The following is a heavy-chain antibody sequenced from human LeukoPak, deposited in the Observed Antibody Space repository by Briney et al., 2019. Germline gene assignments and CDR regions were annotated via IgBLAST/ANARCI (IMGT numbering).Heavy chain of an antibody. V-gene: IGHV3-7*03. D-gene: IGHD3-10*01. CDR1: GCTFSSYW. J-gene: IGHJ5*02. CDR2: TKQDESEK. Sequence: PGGALPLSCLASGCTFSSYWMRWVRPAAGRGGAWVANTKQDESEKYYVDSVKGRFTISRDNSKNTLYLQMNSLRAEDTAVYYCAKRWFGDRWGQGTLVTVSS. CDR3: AKRWFGDR.